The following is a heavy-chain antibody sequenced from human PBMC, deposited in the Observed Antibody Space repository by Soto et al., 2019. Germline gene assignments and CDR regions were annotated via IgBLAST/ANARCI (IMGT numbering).Heavy chain of an antibody. CDR3: ARLGKDFSNSYYFGTDV. V-gene: IGHV4-39*01. Sequence: KASETLSLTCSASGGSISSTSYYWAWIRQPPGKGLEWIGNLYYSGTTYYNPSLKSRLTMSVDPSKNQFSLNLSSVTAADTAVYYCARLGKDFSNSYYFGTDVWGQGTTVTVSS. D-gene: IGHD4-4*01. CDR1: GGSISSTSYY. CDR2: LYYSGTT. J-gene: IGHJ6*02.